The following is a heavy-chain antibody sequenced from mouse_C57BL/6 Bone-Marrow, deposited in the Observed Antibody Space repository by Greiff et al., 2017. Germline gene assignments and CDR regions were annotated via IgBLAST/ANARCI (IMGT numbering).Heavy chain of an antibody. CDR3: ARDPYDYDEGGFDY. D-gene: IGHD2-4*01. Sequence: EVKLVESEGGLVQPGSSMKLSCTASGFTFSDYYMAWVRQVPEKGLEWVANINYDGSSTYYLDSLKSRFIISRDNAKNILYLQMSSLKSEDTATYYCARDPYDYDEGGFDYWGQGTTLTVSS. V-gene: IGHV5-16*01. J-gene: IGHJ2*01. CDR1: GFTFSDYY. CDR2: INYDGSST.